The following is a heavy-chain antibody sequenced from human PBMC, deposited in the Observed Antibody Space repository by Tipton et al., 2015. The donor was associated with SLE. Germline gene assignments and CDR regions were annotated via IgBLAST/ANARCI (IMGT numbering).Heavy chain of an antibody. CDR3: VRMGYNYGLDC. J-gene: IGHJ4*02. Sequence: TLSLTCAVYGGSFGDDYWSWIRQPPGKGLEWIGEINHSGGTNDNPSLKSRVTISVDTSKNQFSLKLSSVTAADTAVYYCVRMGYNYGLDCWGQGALVTVSS. V-gene: IGHV4-34*01. CDR1: GGSFGDDY. CDR2: INHSGGT. D-gene: IGHD3-10*01.